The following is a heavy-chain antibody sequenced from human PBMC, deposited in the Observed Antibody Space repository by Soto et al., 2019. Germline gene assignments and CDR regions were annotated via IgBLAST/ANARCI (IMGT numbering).Heavy chain of an antibody. V-gene: IGHV3-33*01. CDR3: ARDGVGMVRGVIFH. J-gene: IGHJ4*02. Sequence: QVQLVESGGGVVQPGRSLRLSCAASGFTFSSYGMHWVRQAPGKGLEWVAVIWYDGSNKYYADSVKGRFTISRDNSKNTLYLQMNSLRAEDTAVYYCARDGVGMVRGVIFHWGQGTLVTVSS. CDR2: IWYDGSNK. D-gene: IGHD3-10*01. CDR1: GFTFSSYG.